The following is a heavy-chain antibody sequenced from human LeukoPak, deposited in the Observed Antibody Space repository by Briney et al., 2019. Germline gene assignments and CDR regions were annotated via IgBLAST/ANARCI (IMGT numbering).Heavy chain of an antibody. Sequence: GGSLRLSCAASGFTFSSYWMHWVRQAPGKGLVWVSRINTDGSSTSYADSVKGRFTISRDNAKNTLYLQMNSLRAEDTAVYYCARDPEEDIVVVPAAPADYWGQGTLVTLSS. J-gene: IGHJ4*02. V-gene: IGHV3-74*01. D-gene: IGHD2-2*01. CDR2: INTDGSST. CDR1: GFTFSSYW. CDR3: ARDPEEDIVVVPAAPADY.